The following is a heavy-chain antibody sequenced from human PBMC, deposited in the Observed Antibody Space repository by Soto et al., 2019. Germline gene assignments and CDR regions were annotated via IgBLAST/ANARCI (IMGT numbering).Heavy chain of an antibody. CDR3: ARGSGIAASSAQLVLEVVVYYCLDV. Sequence: PSETLSLTCAVYGGSFSGYYWSWIRQPPGKGLEWIGEINHSGSTNYDPSLKSRVTISVDTSKNQFSLKLSSVTAADTAVYCCARGSGIAASSAQLVLEVVVYYCLDVRGQGPTFTACS. CDR1: GGSFSGYY. V-gene: IGHV4-34*01. D-gene: IGHD6-25*01. J-gene: IGHJ6*02. CDR2: INHSGST.